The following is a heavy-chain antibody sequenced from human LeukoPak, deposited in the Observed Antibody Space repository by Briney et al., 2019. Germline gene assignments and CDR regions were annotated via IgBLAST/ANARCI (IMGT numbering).Heavy chain of an antibody. V-gene: IGHV3-21*01. CDR3: ARTTYGDLDY. CDR1: GFTFSSYS. D-gene: IGHD4-17*01. CDR2: ISSSSFI. J-gene: IGHJ4*02. Sequence: GGSLRLSCAASGFTFSSYSMNWVRQAPGKGLEWVSSISSSSFIYYPDSVKGRFHISRDHAKNSPYLQINSLRAEDTAVYYCARTTYGDLDYWGQGTLVTVSS.